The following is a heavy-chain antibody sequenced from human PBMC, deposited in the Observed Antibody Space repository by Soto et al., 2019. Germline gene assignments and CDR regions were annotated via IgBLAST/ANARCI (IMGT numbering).Heavy chain of an antibody. Sequence: ASVKVSCKASGYTFTSYYMHWVRQAPGQGLEWMGIINPSGGSTSYAQKFQGRVTMTRDTSTSTVYMELSSLRSEDTAVYYCARVPYYYDSSGYHRAFDIWGQGTIVTVSS. CDR2: INPSGGST. J-gene: IGHJ3*02. CDR1: GYTFTSYY. CDR3: ARVPYYYDSSGYHRAFDI. D-gene: IGHD3-22*01. V-gene: IGHV1-46*01.